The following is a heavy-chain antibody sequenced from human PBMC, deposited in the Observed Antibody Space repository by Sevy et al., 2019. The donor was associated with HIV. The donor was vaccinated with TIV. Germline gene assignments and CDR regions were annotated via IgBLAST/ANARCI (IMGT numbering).Heavy chain of an antibody. CDR3: ARRGESQRDLDY. CDR1: GFTFSSYA. D-gene: IGHD3-16*01. CDR2: IGGSAGST. J-gene: IGHJ4*02. V-gene: IGHV3-23*01. Sequence: GGSLRLSCAASGFTFSSYAMNWVRQAPGKGLQWVSGIGGSAGSTYYADSVKDRFSISRDNSKNTLYLLMDNLRAEDTAVYYCARRGESQRDLDYWGQGTLVTVSS.